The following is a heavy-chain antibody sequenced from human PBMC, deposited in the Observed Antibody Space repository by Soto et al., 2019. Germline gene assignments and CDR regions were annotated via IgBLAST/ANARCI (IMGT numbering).Heavy chain of an antibody. Sequence: QVQLQQSGPGLVMPSQTLLLTCAISGDSVSSTSAAWHWIRQSPSRGLEWLGRTYYRSKWYYDYSGSLRSRITINPDTSKNQFSLQLNSVTPEDTALYYCARVPGGGGLRFDSWGQGTLVTVSS. CDR3: ARVPGGGGLRFDS. D-gene: IGHD2-21*02. CDR1: GDSVSSTSAA. J-gene: IGHJ5*01. V-gene: IGHV6-1*01. CDR2: TYYRSKWYY.